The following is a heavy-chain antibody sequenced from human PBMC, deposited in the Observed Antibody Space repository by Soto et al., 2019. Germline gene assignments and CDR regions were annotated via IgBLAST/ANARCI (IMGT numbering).Heavy chain of an antibody. Sequence: SETLSLTCTVSGGSISSYYWSWLRQPPGKGLEWIGYIYYSGSTNYNPSLKSRVTISVDTSKNQFSLKLSSVTAADTAVYYCASHRPYSNSVFDYWGQGTLVTVSS. CDR3: ASHRPYSNSVFDY. D-gene: IGHD4-4*01. V-gene: IGHV4-59*08. CDR2: IYYSGST. CDR1: GGSISSYY. J-gene: IGHJ4*02.